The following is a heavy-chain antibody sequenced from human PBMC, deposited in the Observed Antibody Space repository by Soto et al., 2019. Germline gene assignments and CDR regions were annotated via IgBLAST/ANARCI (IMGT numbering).Heavy chain of an antibody. Sequence: GSLRLSCAASGFTFSSYSMNWVRQAPGKGLEWVSSISSSSSYIYYADSVKGRFTISRDNAKNSLYLQMNSLRAEDTAVYYCAREKYYDFWSGYYTIPSPYFDYWGQGTLVTVSS. CDR3: AREKYYDFWSGYYTIPSPYFDY. CDR2: ISSSSSYI. V-gene: IGHV3-21*01. J-gene: IGHJ4*02. D-gene: IGHD3-3*01. CDR1: GFTFSSYS.